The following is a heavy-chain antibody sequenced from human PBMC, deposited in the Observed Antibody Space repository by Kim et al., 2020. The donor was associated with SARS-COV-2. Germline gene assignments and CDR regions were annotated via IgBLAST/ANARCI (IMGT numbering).Heavy chain of an antibody. CDR1: GGSISSYY. CDR2: IYYSGST. Sequence: SETLSLTCTVSGGSISSYYWSWIRQPPGKGLEWIGYIYYSGSTNYNPSLKSRVTISVDTSKNQFSLKLSSVTAADTAVYYCARSRGFAIFGVVSPYNWFDPWGQGTLVTVSS. D-gene: IGHD3-3*01. V-gene: IGHV4-59*08. CDR3: ARSRGFAIFGVVSPYNWFDP. J-gene: IGHJ5*02.